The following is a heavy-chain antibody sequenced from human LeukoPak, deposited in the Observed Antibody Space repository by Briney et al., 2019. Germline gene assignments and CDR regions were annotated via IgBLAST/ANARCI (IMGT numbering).Heavy chain of an antibody. D-gene: IGHD1-26*01. CDR3: AKVGSGSYSFDY. J-gene: IGHJ4*02. CDR2: ICGSGGST. Sequence: GGSLRLSCAASGFTFSSYAMSWVRQAPGKGLEWVSAICGSGGSTYYADSVKGRFTISRDNSKNTLYLQMNSLRAEDTAVYYCAKVGSGSYSFDYWGQGTLVTVSS. V-gene: IGHV3-23*01. CDR1: GFTFSSYA.